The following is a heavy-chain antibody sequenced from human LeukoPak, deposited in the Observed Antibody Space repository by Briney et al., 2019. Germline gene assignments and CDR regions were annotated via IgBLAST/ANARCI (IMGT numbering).Heavy chain of an antibody. J-gene: IGHJ4*02. Sequence: GGSLRLSCAASGFTFSSYAMSWVRQAPGKGLEWVSVISGGGDTTFYSDSVKGRFTISRDNSKNTLYLQMNSLRAEDTAVHYCAKASTFGELNRPFDYWGQGTLVTVSS. CDR3: AKASTFGELNRPFDY. V-gene: IGHV3-23*01. CDR1: GFTFSSYA. CDR2: ISGGGDTT. D-gene: IGHD3-10*01.